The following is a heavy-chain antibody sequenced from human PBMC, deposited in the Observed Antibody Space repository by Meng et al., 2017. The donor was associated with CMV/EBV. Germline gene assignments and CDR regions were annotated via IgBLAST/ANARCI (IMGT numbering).Heavy chain of an antibody. CDR3: AHAWVVAGPEYWYFDL. CDR2: IYWNDDK. Sequence: FSLSTRGVGVCWIRQPPGKALEWLALIYWNDDKRYSPSLKSRLTITKDTSKNQVVLTMTNMDPVDTATYYCAHAWVVAGPEYWYFDLWGRGTLVTVSS. CDR1: FSLSTRGVG. D-gene: IGHD6-19*01. V-gene: IGHV2-5*01. J-gene: IGHJ2*01.